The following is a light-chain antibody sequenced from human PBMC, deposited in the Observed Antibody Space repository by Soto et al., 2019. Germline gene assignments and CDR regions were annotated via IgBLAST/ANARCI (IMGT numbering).Light chain of an antibody. V-gene: IGKV1-39*01. Sequence: DIQITQSPSSLSASVGDRVTITCRASQYISRYLNWYQKKPGKAPKLLIYDASSLQSGVPQRFSGSGSGTYFSLTISSLQPEDYATYYCQQSFASPPLTFGGGTKVEIK. CDR2: DAS. J-gene: IGKJ4*01. CDR1: QYISRY. CDR3: QQSFASPPLT.